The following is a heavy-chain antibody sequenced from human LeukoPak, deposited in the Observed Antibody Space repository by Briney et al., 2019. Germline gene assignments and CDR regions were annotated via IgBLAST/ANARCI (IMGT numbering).Heavy chain of an antibody. J-gene: IGHJ4*02. CDR3: AKRDYSNYLGY. V-gene: IGHV3-23*01. Sequence: PGGSLRLSCAASGFTFSSYAMSWVRQAPGKGLEWVSGISASGGSTYYADSVKGRFTISRDNSQNTLYLQMKSLRAEDTAVYYCAKRDYSNYLGYWGQGTLVTVSS. D-gene: IGHD4-11*01. CDR2: ISASGGST. CDR1: GFTFSSYA.